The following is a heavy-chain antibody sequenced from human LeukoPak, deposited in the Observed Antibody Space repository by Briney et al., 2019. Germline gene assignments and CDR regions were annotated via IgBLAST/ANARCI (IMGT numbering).Heavy chain of an antibody. CDR2: ISYDGSNK. Sequence: QPGGSLRLSCAASGFTFSSYAMHWVRQAPGKGLEWVAVISYDGSNKYYADSVKGRFTISRDNSKNTLYLQMNSLRAEDTAVYYCAKDGGSSVYYYYYMDVWGKGTTVTVSS. J-gene: IGHJ6*03. CDR3: AKDGGSSVYYYYYMDV. V-gene: IGHV3-30-3*01. D-gene: IGHD6-25*01. CDR1: GFTFSSYA.